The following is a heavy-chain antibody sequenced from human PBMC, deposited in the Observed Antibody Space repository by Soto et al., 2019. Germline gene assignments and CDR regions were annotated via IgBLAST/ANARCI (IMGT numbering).Heavy chain of an antibody. CDR2: IYDSGST. D-gene: IGHD6-6*01. J-gene: IGHJ4*02. Sequence: PSETLSLTCTVCGGSICSYYWSWIRQPPGKGLEWIGYIYDSGSTNYNPSLKSRVTISVDTSKNQFSLKLTSVTAADTAVYYCAAPPRYWGQGTLVTVSS. CDR1: GGSICSYY. CDR3: AAPPRY. V-gene: IGHV4-59*01.